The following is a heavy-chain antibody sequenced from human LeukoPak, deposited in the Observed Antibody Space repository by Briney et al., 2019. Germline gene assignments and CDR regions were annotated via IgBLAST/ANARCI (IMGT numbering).Heavy chain of an antibody. CDR2: IIPILGIA. J-gene: IGHJ4*02. Sequence: ASVRVSYKASGGTFSIYAIRWVRQAPGQGREWMGRIIPILGIANYAQKFQGRVTITADKSTSTAYMELSSLRSEDTAVYYCARARRDGYNVDYWGQGTLVTVSS. V-gene: IGHV1-69*04. CDR1: GGTFSIYA. CDR3: ARARRDGYNVDY. D-gene: IGHD5-12*01.